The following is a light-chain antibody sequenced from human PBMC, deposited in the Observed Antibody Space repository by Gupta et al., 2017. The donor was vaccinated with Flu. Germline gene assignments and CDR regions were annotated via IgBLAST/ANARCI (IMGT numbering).Light chain of an antibody. V-gene: IGLV1-51*01. CDR1: SSNIGNNY. Sequence: KVTISCSGSSSNIGNNYVSWYQQLPGTTPKLLIYDNNKRPSGIPDRFSGSKSGTSATLGITGLQTGDEADYYCGTWDNRRSGGVFGGGTKLTVL. CDR2: DNN. J-gene: IGLJ3*02. CDR3: GTWDNRRSGGV.